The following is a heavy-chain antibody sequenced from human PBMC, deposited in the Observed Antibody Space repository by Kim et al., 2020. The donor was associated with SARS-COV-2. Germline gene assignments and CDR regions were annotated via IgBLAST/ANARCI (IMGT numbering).Heavy chain of an antibody. D-gene: IGHD6-19*01. CDR2: T. V-gene: IGHV3-53*01. Sequence: TYYAASVKGRFTFSRYNPENTLYFQMNRLRAEDTAVYYCARVRSSGWLDYWGQGTLVTVSS. J-gene: IGHJ4*02. CDR3: ARVRSSGWLDY.